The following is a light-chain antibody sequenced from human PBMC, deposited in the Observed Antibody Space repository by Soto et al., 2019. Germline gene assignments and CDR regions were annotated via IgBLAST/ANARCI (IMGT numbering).Light chain of an antibody. J-gene: IGLJ3*02. CDR1: SSNIGFNA. CDR3: AAWDDSLSGVV. V-gene: IGLV1-47*02. Sequence: QAVLTQPPSASGTPGQRVTLSCSGGSSNIGFNAVNWYQQLPGAAPKLLMHGNSQRPSGVPERFSGSKSGTSASLAIIGLRTDDEADYYCAAWDDSLSGVVFGGGTKVTVL. CDR2: GNS.